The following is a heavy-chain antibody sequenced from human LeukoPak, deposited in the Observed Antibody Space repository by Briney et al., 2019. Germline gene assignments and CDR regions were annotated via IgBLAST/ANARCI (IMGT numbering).Heavy chain of an antibody. CDR3: AKRSVALDAFDI. CDR1: GFTFSNHG. D-gene: IGHD2-15*01. Sequence: PGGSLRLSCVASGFTFSNHGMNWVRQAPGKGLEWVSGISPSGGGTYYADSVKGRFTISRDDSKNTLSLQMNSLRAEDTAVYYCAKRSVALDAFDIWGQGTMVTVSS. V-gene: IGHV3-23*01. CDR2: ISPSGGGT. J-gene: IGHJ3*02.